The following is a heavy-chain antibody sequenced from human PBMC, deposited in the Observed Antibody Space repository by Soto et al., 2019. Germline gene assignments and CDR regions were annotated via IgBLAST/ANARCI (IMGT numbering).Heavy chain of an antibody. CDR2: IYYSGST. Sequence: SETLSLTCTVSGGSISSYYWSWIRQPPGKGLEWIGYIYYSGSTNYNPSLKSRVTISVDTSKNQFSLKLSSVTAADTAVYYCARAFSGHGWFDHWGQGTLVTVSS. D-gene: IGHD2-15*01. V-gene: IGHV4-59*01. J-gene: IGHJ5*02. CDR1: GGSISSYY. CDR3: ARAFSGHGWFDH.